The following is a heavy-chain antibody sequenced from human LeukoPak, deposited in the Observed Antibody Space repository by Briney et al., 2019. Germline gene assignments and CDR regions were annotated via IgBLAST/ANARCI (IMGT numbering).Heavy chain of an antibody. CDR3: ARTLGATTAFDI. J-gene: IGHJ3*02. Sequence: GASVKVSCKASGYTLTSYGLSWVRQAPGQGLEWMGWISAYSGNTNYAQNLQGRVTMTTDTSTSPAYMELRTLKSDDTAVYYCARTLGATTAFDIWGQGTVVTVSS. D-gene: IGHD1-26*01. CDR2: ISAYSGNT. CDR1: GYTLTSYG. V-gene: IGHV1-18*01.